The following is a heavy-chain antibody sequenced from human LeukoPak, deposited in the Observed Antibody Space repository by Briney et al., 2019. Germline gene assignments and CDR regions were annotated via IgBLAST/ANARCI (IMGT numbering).Heavy chain of an antibody. J-gene: IGHJ4*02. CDR2: LNWNGGST. CDR3: ARDVTYSGGYLDH. D-gene: IGHD1-26*01. V-gene: IGHV3-20*04. Sequence: LSGGSLRLSCAASGFTFDDYGMSWVRQAPGKGLEWVSGLNWNGGSTGYADSVKGRFTNSRDNAKNSLYLQMNSLRAEDTALYYCARDVTYSGGYLDHWGQGTLVTVSS. CDR1: GFTFDDYG.